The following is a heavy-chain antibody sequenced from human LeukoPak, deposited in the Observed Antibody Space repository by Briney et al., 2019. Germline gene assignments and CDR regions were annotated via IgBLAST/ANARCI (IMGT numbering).Heavy chain of an antibody. CDR1: GFTFSSYS. CDR2: ISSSSSYI. CDR3: AKVVPSSSSIDY. Sequence: GGSLRLSCAASGFTFSSYSMNWVRQAPGKGLEWVSSISSSSSYIYYADSVKGRFTISRDNAKNSLYLQMNSLRAEGTAVYYCAKVVPSSSSIDYWGQGTLVTVSS. J-gene: IGHJ4*02. V-gene: IGHV3-21*04. D-gene: IGHD6-13*01.